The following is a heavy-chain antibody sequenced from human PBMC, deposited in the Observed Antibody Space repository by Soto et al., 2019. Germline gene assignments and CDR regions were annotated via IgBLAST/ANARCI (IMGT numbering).Heavy chain of an antibody. CDR3: ARGGPRNPSSFSSRGYSYGNPYQNAMDA. CDR2: INPNSGGT. J-gene: IGHJ6*04. CDR1: GYTFTAYY. V-gene: IGHV1-2*04. Sequence: ASVKVSCKASGYTFTAYYMHWVRQAPGQGLEWMGWINPNSGGTNYAQKFQGWVTMTRDTSISTAYMELTSLNFDDTAVYFCARGGPRNPSSFSSRGYSYGNPYQNAMDAWGKGTTVTVPS. D-gene: IGHD5-18*01.